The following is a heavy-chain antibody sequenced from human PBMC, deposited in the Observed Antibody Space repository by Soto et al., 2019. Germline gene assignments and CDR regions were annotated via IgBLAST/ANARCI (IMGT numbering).Heavy chain of an antibody. Sequence: PGGSLRLSCAASGFTFSSYWMSWVRQAPGKGLEWVANIKQDGSEKYYVDSVKGRFTISRDNAKNSLYLQMSSLRAEDTAVYYCARDSQYSYGYTAFDIWGQGTMVTVSS. CDR2: IKQDGSEK. V-gene: IGHV3-7*01. CDR3: ARDSQYSYGYTAFDI. D-gene: IGHD5-18*01. CDR1: GFTFSSYW. J-gene: IGHJ3*02.